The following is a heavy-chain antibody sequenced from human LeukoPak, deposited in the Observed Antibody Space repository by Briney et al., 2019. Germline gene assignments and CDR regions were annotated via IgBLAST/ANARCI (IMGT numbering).Heavy chain of an antibody. CDR1: GFTFSIYS. Sequence: PGGSLRLSCAASGFTFSIYSMNWVRQAPGRGLEWVSYIGGTHSNIYYADSVKGRFTISRDNSKNTLYLQMNSLRAEDTAVCYCAKGSGPVRVYYFDYWGQGTLVTVSS. CDR3: AKGSGPVRVYYFDY. J-gene: IGHJ4*02. CDR2: IGGTHSNI. D-gene: IGHD5-12*01. V-gene: IGHV3-48*01.